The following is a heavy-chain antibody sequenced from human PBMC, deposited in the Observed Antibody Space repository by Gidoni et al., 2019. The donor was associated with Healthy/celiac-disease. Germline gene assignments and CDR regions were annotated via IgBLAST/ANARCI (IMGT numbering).Heavy chain of an antibody. V-gene: IGHV3-30-3*01. Sequence: QVQLVESGGGVAQPGRSLRLSCAASGFTFSSYAMHWVRQAPGKGLEWVAVISYDGSNKYYADSVKGRFTISRDNSKNTLYLQMNSLRAEDTAVYYCARGYFDIQGGDYGMEVWGQGTTVTVSS. CDR3: ARGYFDIQGGDYGMEV. D-gene: IGHD3-9*01. J-gene: IGHJ6*02. CDR1: GFTFSSYA. CDR2: ISYDGSNK.